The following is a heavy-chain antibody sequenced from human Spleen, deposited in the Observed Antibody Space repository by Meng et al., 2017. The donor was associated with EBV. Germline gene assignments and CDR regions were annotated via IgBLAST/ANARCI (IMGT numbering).Heavy chain of an antibody. D-gene: IGHD3-22*01. Sequence: QVQLQPWGAGLLKPSETLSLPCAVDGGSFTGHYWSWIRQPPGKGLEWIGEVDQSGVSNYNPSLKSRVTMSLDTSKNQFSLKLSSVTAADTAVYYCASRGDGIFSNYDWFDLWGQGTLVTVSS. CDR3: ASRGDGIFSNYDWFDL. CDR1: GGSFTGHY. J-gene: IGHJ5*02. V-gene: IGHV4-34*01. CDR2: VDQSGVS.